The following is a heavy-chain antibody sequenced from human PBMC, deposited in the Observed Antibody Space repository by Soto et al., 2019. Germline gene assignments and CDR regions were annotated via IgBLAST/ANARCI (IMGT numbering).Heavy chain of an antibody. J-gene: IGHJ4*02. CDR1: GGSISSCDYY. CDR2: IYYSGST. CDR3: AREGGYGEVSGD. D-gene: IGHD4-17*01. Sequence: PSETLSLTCTVSGGSISSCDYYWSWIRQPPGKGLEWIGYIYYSGSTYYNPSLKSRVTISVGTSKNQFSLKLTSVTAADTAVYYCAREGGYGEVSGDWGQGTLVTVSS. V-gene: IGHV4-30-4*01.